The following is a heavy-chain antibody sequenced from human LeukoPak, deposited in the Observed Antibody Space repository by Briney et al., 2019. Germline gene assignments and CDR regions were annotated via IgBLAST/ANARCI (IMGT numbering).Heavy chain of an antibody. CDR2: IDPSDSYT. V-gene: IGHV5-10-1*01. J-gene: IGHJ3*02. D-gene: IGHD2-21*02. CDR3: ARLRYCGGDCYPPDAFDI. CDR1: GYSFTSYW. Sequence: GESLKISCEGSGYSFTSYWIGWVRQMPGKGLEWMGRIDPSDSYTNYSPSFQGHVTISADKSISTAYLQWSSLKASDTAMYYCARLRYCGGDCYPPDAFDIWGQGTMVTVSS.